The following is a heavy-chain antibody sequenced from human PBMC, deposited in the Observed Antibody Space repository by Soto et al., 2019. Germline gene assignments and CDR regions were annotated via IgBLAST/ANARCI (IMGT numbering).Heavy chain of an antibody. CDR2: IYYSGST. V-gene: IGHV4-31*03. CDR3: AAHKYGSGSPGNYYYMDV. J-gene: IGHJ6*03. Sequence: SETLSLTCTVSGGSISSGGYYWSWIRQHPGKGLEWIGYIYYSGSTYYNPSLKSRVTISVDTSKNQFSLKLSSVTAADTAVYYCAAHKYGSGSPGNYYYMDVWGKGITVTVSS. D-gene: IGHD3-10*01. CDR1: GGSISSGGYY.